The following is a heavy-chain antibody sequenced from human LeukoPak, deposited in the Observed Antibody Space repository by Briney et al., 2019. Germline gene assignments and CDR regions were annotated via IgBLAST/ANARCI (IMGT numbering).Heavy chain of an antibody. Sequence: PSETLSLTCTVSGGSISSSSYYWGWIRQPPGKGLEWIGSIYYSGSTYYNPSLKSRVTISVDTSKNQFSLKLSSVTAADTAVYYCATNLPVRGVSHYYYGMDVWGQGTTVTVSS. CDR1: GGSISSSSYY. CDR3: ATNLPVRGVSHYYYGMDV. J-gene: IGHJ6*02. D-gene: IGHD3-10*01. CDR2: IYYSGST. V-gene: IGHV4-39*01.